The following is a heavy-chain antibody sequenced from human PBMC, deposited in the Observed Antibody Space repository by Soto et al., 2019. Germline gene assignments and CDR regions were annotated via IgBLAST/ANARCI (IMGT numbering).Heavy chain of an antibody. Sequence: QVQLVQSGAEVKKPGSSVKVSCKASGGTFSSYAISWVRQAPGQGLEWMGGIIPIFGTAKYAQKFQGRVTITADESTTTAYMELSSLRSEDTAVYYCARGDTYYYDSTGYYGDYWGQGTLVTVSS. CDR1: GGTFSSYA. J-gene: IGHJ4*02. CDR3: ARGDTYYYDSTGYYGDY. CDR2: IIPIFGTA. D-gene: IGHD3-22*01. V-gene: IGHV1-69*01.